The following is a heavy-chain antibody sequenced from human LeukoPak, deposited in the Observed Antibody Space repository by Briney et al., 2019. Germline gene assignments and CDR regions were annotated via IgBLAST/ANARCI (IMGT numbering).Heavy chain of an antibody. CDR2: MYYSGST. CDR1: GGSISNGDYY. Sequence: SQTLSLTCTVAGGSISNGDYYWSWIRQPPGKGLEWIAYMYYSGSTYYNPSLKSRVTMSADTSKNQLSLKLSSVTAADTAVYYCARPYYYDSRIDPWGQGILVTVSS. V-gene: IGHV4-30-4*01. J-gene: IGHJ5*02. CDR3: ARPYYYDSRIDP. D-gene: IGHD3-22*01.